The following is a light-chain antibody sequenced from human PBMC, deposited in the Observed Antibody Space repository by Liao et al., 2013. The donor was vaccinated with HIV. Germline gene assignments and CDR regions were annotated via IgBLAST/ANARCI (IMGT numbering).Light chain of an antibody. Sequence: SYELTQPPSVSVSPGQTASITCSGDKLGDKYACWYQQKPGQSPVLVIYQDSKRPSGIPERFSGSNSGNTATLTINRVEAGDEADYYCQVWDSSSEYVVFGGGTKLTVL. J-gene: IGLJ2*01. V-gene: IGLV3-1*01. CDR3: QVWDSSSEYVV. CDR2: QDS. CDR1: KLGDKY.